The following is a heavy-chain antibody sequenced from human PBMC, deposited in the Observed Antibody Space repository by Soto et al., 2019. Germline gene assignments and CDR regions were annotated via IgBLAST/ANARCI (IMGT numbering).Heavy chain of an antibody. CDR3: ARDPPRPSQHFDY. CDR2: ISSSSSYI. CDR1: GFTFSSYS. V-gene: IGHV3-21*01. J-gene: IGHJ4*02. Sequence: GGSLRLSCAASGFTFSSYSMNWVRQAPGKGLEWVSSISSSSSYIYYADSVKGRFTISRDNAKNSLYLQMNSLRAEDTAVYYCARDPPRPSQHFDYWGQGTLVTVSS.